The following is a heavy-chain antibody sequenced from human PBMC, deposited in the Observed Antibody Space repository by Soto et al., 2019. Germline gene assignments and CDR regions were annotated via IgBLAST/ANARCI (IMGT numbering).Heavy chain of an antibody. V-gene: IGHV3-48*01. J-gene: IGHJ4*02. CDR1: GFTFSSYS. CDR2: ISSSSIM. D-gene: IGHD6-25*01. CDR3: ARDREGDGYNFDY. Sequence: EVQLVESGGGLVQPGGSLRLSCAASGFTFSSYSMNWVRQAPGKGLEWVSYISSSSIMHYADSVKGRFTISRDNAKNSLYLQMNSLRADVTAVYYCARDREGDGYNFDYWGQGTLVTVSS.